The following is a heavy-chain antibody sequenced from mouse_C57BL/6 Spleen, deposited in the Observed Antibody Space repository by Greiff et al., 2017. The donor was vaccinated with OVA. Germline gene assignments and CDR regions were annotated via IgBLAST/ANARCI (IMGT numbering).Heavy chain of an antibody. D-gene: IGHD1-1*02. CDR1: GFSFNTYA. Sequence: EVQLVESGGGLVQPKGSLKLSCAASGFSFNTYAMNWVRQAPGKGLEWVARIRSKSNNYATYYADSVKDRFTISRDDSEIMLYLQMNNLRTEDTAMYYCVRQGVGVRRGFAYWGQGTLVTVSA. CDR2: IRSKSNNYAT. CDR3: VRQGVGVRRGFAY. J-gene: IGHJ3*01. V-gene: IGHV10-1*01.